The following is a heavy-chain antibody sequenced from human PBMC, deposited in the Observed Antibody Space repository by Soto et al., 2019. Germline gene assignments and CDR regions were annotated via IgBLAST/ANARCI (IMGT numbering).Heavy chain of an antibody. J-gene: IGHJ4*02. V-gene: IGHV4-59*01. CDR1: GGSISSYY. D-gene: IGHD3-22*01. CDR2: IYYSGST. Sequence: SLTCTVSGGSISSYYWSWIRQPPGKGLEWIGYIYYSGSTNYNPSLKSRVTISVDTSKNQFSLKLSSVTAADTAVYYCASENYYDSSGYGHWGQGTLVTVSS. CDR3: ASENYYDSSGYGH.